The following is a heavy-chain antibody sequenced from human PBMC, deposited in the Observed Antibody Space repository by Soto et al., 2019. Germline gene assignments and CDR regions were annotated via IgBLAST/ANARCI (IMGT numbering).Heavy chain of an antibody. V-gene: IGHV4-59*08. CDR1: GGSISSYY. CDR3: ARRTLTANRAHYYMDV. J-gene: IGHJ6*03. D-gene: IGHD3-16*01. CDR2: IYYSGST. Sequence: SETLSLTCTVSGGSISSYYWSWIRQPPGKGLEWIGYIYYSGSTNYNPSLKSRVTKSVDTSKNQFSLKLSSVTAADTAVYYCARRTLTANRAHYYMDVWGKGTTVTVSS.